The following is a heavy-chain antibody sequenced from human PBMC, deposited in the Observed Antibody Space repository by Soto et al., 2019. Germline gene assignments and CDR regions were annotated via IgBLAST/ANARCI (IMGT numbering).Heavy chain of an antibody. CDR2: ISYDGSNK. Sequence: GGSLRLSCAASGFTFSSYAMHWVRQAPGKGLEWVAVISYDGSNKYYADSVKGRFTISRDNSKNTLYLQMNSLRAEDTAVYYCARGGGETFGVVPHYYYGMDVWGQGTTVTVSS. CDR3: ARGGGETFGVVPHYYYGMDV. V-gene: IGHV3-30*04. J-gene: IGHJ6*02. D-gene: IGHD3-3*01. CDR1: GFTFSSYA.